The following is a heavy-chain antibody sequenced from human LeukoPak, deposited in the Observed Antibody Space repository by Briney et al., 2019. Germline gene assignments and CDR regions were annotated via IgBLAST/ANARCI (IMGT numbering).Heavy chain of an antibody. Sequence: PSETLSLTCTVSGGSISSYYWSWIRQPPGKGLEWIGYIYYSGSTNYNPSPKSRVTISVDTSKNQFSLKLSSVTAADTAVYYCARHVHWFGELLGAFDIWGQGTMVAVSS. CDR3: ARHVHWFGELLGAFDI. V-gene: IGHV4-59*08. J-gene: IGHJ3*02. D-gene: IGHD3-10*01. CDR1: GGSISSYY. CDR2: IYYSGST.